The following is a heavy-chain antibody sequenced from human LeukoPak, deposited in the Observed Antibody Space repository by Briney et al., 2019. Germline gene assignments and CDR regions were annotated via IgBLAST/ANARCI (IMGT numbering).Heavy chain of an antibody. Sequence: SETLSLTCTVSGGSISSYYWSWIRQPPGKGLGWIGYIYYSGSTNYNPSLKSRVTISVDTSKNQFSLKLNSVTAADTAVYYCARGARIAAANDAFDIWGQGTMVTVSS. CDR3: ARGARIAAANDAFDI. D-gene: IGHD6-13*01. V-gene: IGHV4-59*01. J-gene: IGHJ3*02. CDR2: IYYSGST. CDR1: GGSISSYY.